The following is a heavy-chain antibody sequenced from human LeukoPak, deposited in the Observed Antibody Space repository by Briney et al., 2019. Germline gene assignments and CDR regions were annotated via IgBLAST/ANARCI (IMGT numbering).Heavy chain of an antibody. V-gene: IGHV4-61*02. Sequence: SETLSLTCIVSGGSISSTSYYWSWIRQPAGKGLEWIGRIYTSGSTNFNPSLKSRVTMSVDTSKNQFSLKLSSVTAADTAVYYCARGKSEYSSSSRYYYYYMDVWGKGTTVTVSS. J-gene: IGHJ6*03. CDR1: GGSISSTSYY. D-gene: IGHD6-6*01. CDR2: IYTSGST. CDR3: ARGKSEYSSSSRYYYYYMDV.